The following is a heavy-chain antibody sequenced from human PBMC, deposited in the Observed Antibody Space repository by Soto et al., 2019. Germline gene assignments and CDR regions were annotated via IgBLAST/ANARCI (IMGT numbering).Heavy chain of an antibody. J-gene: IGHJ6*02. V-gene: IGHV5-10-1*01. Sequence: GESLKISCKGSGYSFTSYWISWVRQMPGKGLEWMGGIDPSDSYTNYSPSFQGHVTISADKFTSTAYLQWSSLKASDTAMYYCARDSSSDDCSYGMDVCDQGTTVTGAS. CDR3: ARDSSSDDCSYGMDV. CDR2: IDPSDSYT. D-gene: IGHD6-13*01. CDR1: GYSFTSYW.